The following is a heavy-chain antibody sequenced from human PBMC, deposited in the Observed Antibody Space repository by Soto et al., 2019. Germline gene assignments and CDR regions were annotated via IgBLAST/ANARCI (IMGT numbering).Heavy chain of an antibody. J-gene: IGHJ3*02. D-gene: IGHD1-1*01. CDR2: MSHSGGT. CDR1: GGFVSSGSYY. V-gene: IGHV4-34*01. CDR3: ARVERGTATTVVDACDI. Sequence: QVQLQQWGAGLLKPSETLSLTCAVYGGFVSSGSYYWSWIRQPPGKGLEWIGEMSHSGGTHFNPSLKSRVTISVDTYKNQFYLKMSSVTAAATALYYCARVERGTATTVVDACDIWGPGTMVTVSS.